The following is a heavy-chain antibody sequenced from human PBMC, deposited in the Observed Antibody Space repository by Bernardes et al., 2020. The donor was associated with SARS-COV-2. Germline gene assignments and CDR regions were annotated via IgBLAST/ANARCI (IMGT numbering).Heavy chain of an antibody. CDR3: ARGDAFGDYHFGD. CDR2: ISSSGDT. D-gene: IGHD4-17*01. Sequence: SETLSLTCTVSGGSISSGGSSWSWIRQPPAKGLEWLGYISSSGDTYYNPSLKSRISISADTSKNPFSLKVSSVPAADTALDYCARGDAFGDYHFGDRGQGALGTVSS. CDR1: GGSISSGGSS. V-gene: IGHV4-30-4*01. J-gene: IGHJ4*02.